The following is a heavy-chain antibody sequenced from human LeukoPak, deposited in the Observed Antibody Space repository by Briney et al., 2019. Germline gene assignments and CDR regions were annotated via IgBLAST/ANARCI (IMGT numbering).Heavy chain of an antibody. CDR1: GYTFTGYY. V-gene: IGHV1-2*02. Sequence: ASVKVSCKASGYTFTGYYMHWVRQAPGQGLEWMGWINPNRGGTNYAQKFQARVTMTRDTSISTAYMELSSLRSDDTAVYYCARAMGGDNSGYRPFDYRGQGTLVTVSS. D-gene: IGHD3-22*01. J-gene: IGHJ4*02. CDR3: ARAMGGDNSGYRPFDY. CDR2: INPNRGGT.